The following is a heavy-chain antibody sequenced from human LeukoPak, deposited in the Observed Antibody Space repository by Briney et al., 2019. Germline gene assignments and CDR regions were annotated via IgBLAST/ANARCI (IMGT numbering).Heavy chain of an antibody. D-gene: IGHD5-12*01. CDR1: GGTFSTYA. CDR2: IIPLFGTA. V-gene: IGHV1-69*13. Sequence: SVKVSCKTSGGTFSTYAFSWVRQAPGQGLEWLGGIIPLFGTANYAPKLQGRVTLTADESTTTVYMELNSLRSDDTAIYYCARDDENILATISWGQGTLVTVSS. CDR3: ARDDENILATIS. J-gene: IGHJ5*02.